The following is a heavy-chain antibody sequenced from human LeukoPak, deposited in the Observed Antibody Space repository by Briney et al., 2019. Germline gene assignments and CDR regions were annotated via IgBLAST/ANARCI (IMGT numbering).Heavy chain of an antibody. CDR3: TPGRTV. J-gene: IGHJ6*02. CDR2: IKSKTDGGTT. Sequence: PGGSLRLSCAVSGFTFSAYSMTWVRQVPGKGLEWVGRIKSKTDGGTTDYAAPVKGRFNISRDDSKNTLSLQMNSLKTEDTAVYYCTPGRTVRGQGTTVTVSS. V-gene: IGHV3-15*01. CDR1: GFTFSAYS.